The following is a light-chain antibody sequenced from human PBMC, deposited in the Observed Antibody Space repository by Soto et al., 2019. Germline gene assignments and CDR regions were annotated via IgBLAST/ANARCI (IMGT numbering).Light chain of an antibody. V-gene: IGLV2-11*01. Sequence: QSALTQPRSVSGSPGQSVTISCTGTSNDVGGYNYVSWYQQSPDKAPKLVIYDVSKRPSGVPDRFSGSKSGNTASLTISGLQAEDEADYYCCSYAGNSLVFGGGTKLTVL. CDR2: DVS. CDR1: SNDVGGYNY. CDR3: CSYAGNSLV. J-gene: IGLJ3*02.